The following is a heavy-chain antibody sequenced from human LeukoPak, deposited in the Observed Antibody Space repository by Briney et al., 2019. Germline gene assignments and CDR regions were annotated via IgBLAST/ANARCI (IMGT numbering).Heavy chain of an antibody. CDR2: INPSGGST. CDR3: ARAPKGYPFDS. D-gene: IGHD3-16*02. V-gene: IGHV1-46*01. CDR1: GYTFTSYY. Sequence: ASVKVSCKASGYTFTSYYMHWVRQAPGQGLEWMGTINPSGGSTSYAQKFQGRVTMTRDTSTSTVYMELSSLRSEDTAVYYCARAPKGYPFDSWGQGTLVIVSS. J-gene: IGHJ4*02.